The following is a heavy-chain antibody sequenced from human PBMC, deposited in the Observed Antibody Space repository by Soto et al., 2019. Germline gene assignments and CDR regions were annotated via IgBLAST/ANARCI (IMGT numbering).Heavy chain of an antibody. J-gene: IGHJ4*02. CDR1: GASISSSDW. Sequence: SETLSLTCVVSGASISSSDWWNWVRQPPGKGLEWIGEIYHSGTTIYNPSLKSRVTKSVDESKKQFSLKLTSVTAADTVVYYCARDFKAPNDAWAFDYWGQGTLVTVSS. CDR2: IYHSGTT. D-gene: IGHD3-16*01. V-gene: IGHV4-4*02. CDR3: ARDFKAPNDAWAFDY.